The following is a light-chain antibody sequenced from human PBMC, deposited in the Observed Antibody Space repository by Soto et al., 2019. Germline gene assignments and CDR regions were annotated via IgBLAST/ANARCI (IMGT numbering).Light chain of an antibody. CDR1: QSISNY. CDR3: QQSYRTPIT. J-gene: IGKJ5*01. CDR2: AGS. V-gene: IGKV1-39*01. Sequence: DIPMTQSPSSLSASVGDRVTITCRASQSISNYLNWYQQKPGKAPKFLIYAGSSLQSGVPSRFSGSGSGTDFTLTISSLQPEDFATYYCQQSYRTPITFGQGTRLEIK.